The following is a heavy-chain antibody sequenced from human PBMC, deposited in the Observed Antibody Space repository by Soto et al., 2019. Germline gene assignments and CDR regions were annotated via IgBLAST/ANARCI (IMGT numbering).Heavy chain of an antibody. D-gene: IGHD3-22*01. Sequence: SETLSLTCTVSGGSISSGDYYWSWIRQPPGKGLEWIGYIYYSGSTYYNPSLKSRVTISVDTSKNQFSLKLSSVTAADTAVYYCARDRRAASYDSSGYYPNWFDPWGQGTLVTVSS. V-gene: IGHV4-30-4*01. CDR2: IYYSGST. J-gene: IGHJ5*02. CDR3: ARDRRAASYDSSGYYPNWFDP. CDR1: GGSISSGDYY.